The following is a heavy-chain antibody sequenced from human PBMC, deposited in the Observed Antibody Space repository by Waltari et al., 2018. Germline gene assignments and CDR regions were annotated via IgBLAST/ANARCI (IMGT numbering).Heavy chain of an antibody. CDR3: ARILCDGSKCYNGLDV. CDR2: IKQDGTEK. Sequence: VQLVESGGGVIQSGGSLGLSCAASGFMFGPHWMRWVRQAPGKGLEWVANIKQDGTEKIYVDSVKGRFTILRDNAKNSLFLQMNSLRADDTGVYYCARILCDGSKCYNGLDVWGQGTAVTVS. CDR1: GFMFGPHW. D-gene: IGHD3-10*01. V-gene: IGHV3-7*01. J-gene: IGHJ6*02.